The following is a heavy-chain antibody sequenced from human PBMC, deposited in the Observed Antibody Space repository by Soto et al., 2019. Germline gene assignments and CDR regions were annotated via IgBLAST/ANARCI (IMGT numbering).Heavy chain of an antibody. CDR3: AKDGREDWQWLVSLDY. CDR1: GFTFSRYD. CDR2: ISYDGSKK. V-gene: IGHV3-30*18. Sequence: QVQLVESGGGVVQPGRSLRLSCAASGFTFSRYDMHWVRQAPGKGLEWVAVISYDGSKKYYADSVKGRFTISRDNSKNTLYLQMNSLRAEDTAVYYCAKDGREDWQWLVSLDYWGQGTLVTVSS. J-gene: IGHJ4*02. D-gene: IGHD6-19*01.